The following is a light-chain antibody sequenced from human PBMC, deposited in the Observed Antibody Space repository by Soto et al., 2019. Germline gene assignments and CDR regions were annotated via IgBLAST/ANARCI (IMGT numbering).Light chain of an antibody. CDR2: GAS. J-gene: IGKJ4*01. CDR1: QSVSSY. Sequence: EIVLTQSPATLSLSPWERATLSCRASQSVSSYLAWYQQKPGQAPRLLIYGASSRATGIPDRFSGSGSGTDFTLTISRLEPEDFAMYYCQQYGYLVTFGGGTRWIS. CDR3: QQYGYLVT. V-gene: IGKV3-20*01.